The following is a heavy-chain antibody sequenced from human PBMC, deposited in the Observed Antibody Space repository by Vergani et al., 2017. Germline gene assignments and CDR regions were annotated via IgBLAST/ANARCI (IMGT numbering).Heavy chain of an antibody. CDR3: ARRSCDTTPYLGGGYDC. Sequence: EVQLLQSGGGVIQPGGSVRLSCAASGFTFSACPMTWVRQAPGKGLEWVSAISARCPSTYYADSVKGRFTISRDTSKNMLYLQMNSLRAEDTAVYYWARRSCDTTPYLGGGYDCWGQGTLVSVSS. CDR1: GFTFSACP. D-gene: IGHD3-16*01. V-gene: IGHV3-23*01. J-gene: IGHJ4*02. CDR2: ISARCPST.